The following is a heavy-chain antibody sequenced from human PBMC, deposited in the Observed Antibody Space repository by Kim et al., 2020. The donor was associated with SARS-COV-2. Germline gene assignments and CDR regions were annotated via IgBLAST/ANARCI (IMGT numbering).Heavy chain of an antibody. Sequence: GGSLRLSCAASGFTFDDYAMHWVRQAPGKGLEWVSGISWNSGSIGYADSVKGRFTISRDNAKNSLYLQMNSLRAEDTALYYCAKDIQRQQLKYFDLWGRGTLVTVTS. CDR2: ISWNSGSI. J-gene: IGHJ2*01. V-gene: IGHV3-9*01. CDR3: AKDIQRQQLKYFDL. D-gene: IGHD6-13*01. CDR1: GFTFDDYA.